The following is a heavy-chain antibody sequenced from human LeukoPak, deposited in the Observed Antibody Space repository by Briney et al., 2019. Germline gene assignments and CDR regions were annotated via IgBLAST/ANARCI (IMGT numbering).Heavy chain of an antibody. V-gene: IGHV1-2*02. J-gene: IGHJ5*02. CDR2: INPNSGGT. Sequence: ASVKVSCKASGYTFTGYYMHWVRQAPGQGLEWMGWINPNSGGTNYAQKFQGRVTMTRDTSISTAYMELSRLRSDDTAVYYCAREVGGINWFDPWGQGTLVTVSS. D-gene: IGHD1-26*01. CDR1: GYTFTGYY. CDR3: AREVGGINWFDP.